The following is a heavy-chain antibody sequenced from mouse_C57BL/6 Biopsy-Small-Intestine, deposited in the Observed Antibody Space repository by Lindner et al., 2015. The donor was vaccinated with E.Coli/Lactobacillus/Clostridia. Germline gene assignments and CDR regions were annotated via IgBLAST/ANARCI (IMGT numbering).Heavy chain of an antibody. Sequence: VQLQESGLELVKPGASVKIPCKASGYTFTDYNMDWVKQSHGKSLEWIGDINPNSGVIIYNQKFKGKATLTVDKSSSIVYMELRSLTSEDTAVYYCARGIYYGYLWYFDVWGTGTTVTVSS. CDR3: ARGIYYGYLWYFDV. D-gene: IGHD2-2*01. CDR1: GYTFTDYN. CDR2: INPNSGVI. J-gene: IGHJ1*03. V-gene: IGHV1-18*01.